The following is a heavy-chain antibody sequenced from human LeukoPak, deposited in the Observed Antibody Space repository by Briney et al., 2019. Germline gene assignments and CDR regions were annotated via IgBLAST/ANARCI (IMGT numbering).Heavy chain of an antibody. V-gene: IGHV3-7*01. CDR3: AELGITMIGGV. J-gene: IGHJ6*04. D-gene: IGHD3-10*02. Sequence: GGSLRLSCAASGFTFSSYWVSWVRQAPGKGLEWVANIKQDGSEKYYVDSVKGRFTISRDNAKNSLYLQTNSLRAEDTAVYYCAELGITMIGGVWGKGTTVTISS. CDR2: IKQDGSEK. CDR1: GFTFSSYW.